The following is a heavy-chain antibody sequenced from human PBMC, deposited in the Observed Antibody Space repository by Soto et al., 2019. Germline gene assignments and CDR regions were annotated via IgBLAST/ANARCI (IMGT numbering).Heavy chain of an antibody. D-gene: IGHD4-17*01. Sequence: SETLSLTCTVSGGSIRSSSYYWGWIRQPPGKGLEWIGSIYYSGSTYYNPSLKSRVTISVDTSKNQFSLKLSSVTAADTAVYYCASKDYGDYSYFDYWGQGTLVTVSS. J-gene: IGHJ4*02. V-gene: IGHV4-39*01. CDR3: ASKDYGDYSYFDY. CDR2: IYYSGST. CDR1: GGSIRSSSYY.